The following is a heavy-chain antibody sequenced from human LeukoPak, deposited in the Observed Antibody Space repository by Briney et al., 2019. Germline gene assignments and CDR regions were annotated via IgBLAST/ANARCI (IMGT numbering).Heavy chain of an antibody. V-gene: IGHV4-59*01. CDR2: IYYSGST. J-gene: IGHJ6*02. CDR1: GGSISSYY. D-gene: IGHD3-10*01. CDR3: ARSGHYGSGSYYNDYYYGMDV. Sequence: SETPSLTCTVSGGSISSYYWSWIRQPPGKGLEWIGYIYYSGSTNYNPSLKSRVTISVDTSKNQFSLKLSSVTAADTAVYYCARSGHYGSGSYYNDYYYGMDVWGQGTTVTVSS.